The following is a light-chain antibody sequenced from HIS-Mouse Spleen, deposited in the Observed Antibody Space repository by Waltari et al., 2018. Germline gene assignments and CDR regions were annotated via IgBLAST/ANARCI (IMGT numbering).Light chain of an antibody. V-gene: IGKV3-11*01. CDR3: QQRSNWPLT. CDR2: DAS. CDR1: QSVSSY. Sequence: DIVLTQSPATLSLTPGERATLSCSASQSVSSYLAWYQQKPGHAPRLLIYDASNRATGIPARFSGSGSGTDFTLTISSLEPEDFAVYYCQQRSNWPLTFGGGTKVEIK. J-gene: IGKJ4*01.